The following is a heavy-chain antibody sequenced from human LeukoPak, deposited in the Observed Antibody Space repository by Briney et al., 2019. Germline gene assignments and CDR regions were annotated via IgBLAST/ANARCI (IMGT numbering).Heavy chain of an antibody. D-gene: IGHD3-22*01. CDR1: GYTFTSYD. J-gene: IGHJ4*02. Sequence: ASVKVSCKASGYTFTSYDINWVRQATGQGREWMGWMNPNSGNTGYAQKFQGRVTMTRDTSISTAYMELSRLRSDDTAVYYCARVLNSSGNRFDYWGQGTLVTVSS. CDR2: MNPNSGNT. V-gene: IGHV1-8*01. CDR3: ARVLNSSGNRFDY.